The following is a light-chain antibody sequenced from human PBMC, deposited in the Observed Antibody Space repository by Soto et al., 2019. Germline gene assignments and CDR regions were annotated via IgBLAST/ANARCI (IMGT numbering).Light chain of an antibody. J-gene: IGLJ3*02. V-gene: IGLV2-11*01. Sequence: QSALTQPRSVSGSPGQSVTISCTGTSSDVGGYNYVSWYQLHPGTAPKLMIYDVSKRPSGVPDRFSGSKSGNTASLTISGLQAEDEAHYYCCSYAGSYTGVFGGGTKLTVL. CDR3: CSYAGSYTGV. CDR1: SSDVGGYNY. CDR2: DVS.